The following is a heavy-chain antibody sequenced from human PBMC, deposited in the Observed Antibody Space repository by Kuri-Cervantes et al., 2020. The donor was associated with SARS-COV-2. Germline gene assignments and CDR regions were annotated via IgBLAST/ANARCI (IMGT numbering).Heavy chain of an antibody. Sequence: GESLKISCAVSGFTFSNYAMHWVRQAPGKGLEWVAVISYDGSSKYYADPVKGRFTISRDNSKNTLYLQMNSLRAEDTAVYYCAKDLLLYYNYYYGMDVWGQGTTVTVSS. CDR1: GFTFSNYA. D-gene: IGHD3-3*01. J-gene: IGHJ6*02. CDR3: AKDLLLYYNYYYGMDV. V-gene: IGHV3-30*04. CDR2: ISYDGSSK.